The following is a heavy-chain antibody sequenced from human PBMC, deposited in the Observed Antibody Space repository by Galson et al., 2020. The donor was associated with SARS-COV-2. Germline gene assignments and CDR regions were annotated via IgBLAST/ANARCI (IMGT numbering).Heavy chain of an antibody. V-gene: IGHV4-59*01. CDR3: ARDPAPLYGDNYYYGMDV. CDR1: DGPMSSYY. D-gene: IGHD4-17*01. J-gene: IGHJ6*02. CDR2: ISYSGSA. Sequence: ENSETLSLTCSVSDGPMSSYYWSWIRQPPGKGLEWIGYISYSGSANYNPSLRSRVTISVDLSKNQFSLKVTSVTAADTAVYYCARDPAPLYGDNYYYGMDVWGRGTTVTVSS.